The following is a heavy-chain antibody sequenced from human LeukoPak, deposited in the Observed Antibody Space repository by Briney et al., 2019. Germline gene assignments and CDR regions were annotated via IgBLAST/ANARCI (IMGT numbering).Heavy chain of an antibody. CDR2: ISYDGSNK. D-gene: IGHD3-10*01. CDR3: AKDIKGSGSYYSYYYYGIDV. V-gene: IGHV3-30-3*01. CDR1: GFTFSSYA. Sequence: PGRSLRLSCAASGFTFSSYAMHWVRQAPGKGLEWVAVISYDGSNKYYADSVRGRFTISRDNSKNTLYLQMNSQRAEDTALYYCAKDIKGSGSYYSYYYYGIDVWGQGTTVIVSS. J-gene: IGHJ6*02.